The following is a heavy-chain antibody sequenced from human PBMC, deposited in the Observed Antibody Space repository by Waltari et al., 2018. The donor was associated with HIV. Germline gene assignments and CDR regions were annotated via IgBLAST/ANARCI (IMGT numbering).Heavy chain of an antibody. Sequence: QVQLLESGGGVVRPGRSQRLSCEPYGFTFRNYAIHRVSHAPGKGLDWVAIISYDGSNKYYGDSVKGRFTISRDDSKNTLYLQMNTLRPEDTAVYYCARGRASSWSAYQYWGQGTLVTVSS. CDR2: ISYDGSNK. J-gene: IGHJ4*02. CDR3: ARGRASSWSAYQY. V-gene: IGHV3-30*04. D-gene: IGHD3-3*01. CDR1: GFTFRNYA.